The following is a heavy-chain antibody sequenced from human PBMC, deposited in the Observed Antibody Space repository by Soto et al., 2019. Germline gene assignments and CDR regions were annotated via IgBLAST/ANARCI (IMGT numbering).Heavy chain of an antibody. Sequence: ASVKVSCKASGYTFTSYYMHWVRQAPGQGLEWMGIINPSGGSTSYAQKFQGRVTMTRDTSTSTVYMELSSLRSEDTAVYYCARDYGSGSHPSQPDYWGQGTTVTVSS. V-gene: IGHV1-46*01. CDR3: ARDYGSGSHPSQPDY. J-gene: IGHJ4*03. CDR1: GYTFTSYY. D-gene: IGHD3-10*01. CDR2: INPSGGST.